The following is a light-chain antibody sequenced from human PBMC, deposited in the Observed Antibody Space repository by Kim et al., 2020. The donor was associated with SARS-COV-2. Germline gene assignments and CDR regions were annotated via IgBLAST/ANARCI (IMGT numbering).Light chain of an antibody. Sequence: LSPGERATLSCRASQSVSSRYLGWYQQKPGQAHRLLIYGASSRATGIPDRFSGSGSGTDFTLTISRLEPEDFAVYYCQQYGSSPRSFGQGTKLEI. CDR3: QQYGSSPRS. CDR2: GAS. J-gene: IGKJ2*03. V-gene: IGKV3-20*01. CDR1: QSVSSRY.